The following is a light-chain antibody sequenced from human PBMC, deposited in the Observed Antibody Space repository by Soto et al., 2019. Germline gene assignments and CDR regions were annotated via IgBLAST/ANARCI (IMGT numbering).Light chain of an antibody. J-gene: IGKJ1*01. Sequence: EIVLTQSPGTLSLSPGERATLSCRASQSVSSTYLAWYQQKPGQAPRLLIYGASSRATGIPDRFSGSGSGTDFTLTISRLEPEDFAVSYCQQYGSSPRTFGQGTKVDI. V-gene: IGKV3-20*01. CDR1: QSVSSTY. CDR2: GAS. CDR3: QQYGSSPRT.